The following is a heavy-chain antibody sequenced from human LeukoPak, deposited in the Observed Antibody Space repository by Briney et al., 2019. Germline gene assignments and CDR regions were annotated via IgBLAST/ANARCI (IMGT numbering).Heavy chain of an antibody. Sequence: SETLSLTCTVSGGSISSGGYYWSWIRQPPGKGLEWIGYIYHSGSTYYNPSLKSRVTISVDRSKNQFSLKLSSVTAADTAVYYCARMMVDTVTAYFDCWGQGTLITVSS. V-gene: IGHV4-30-2*01. D-gene: IGHD5-18*01. J-gene: IGHJ4*02. CDR1: GGSISSGGYY. CDR3: ARMMVDTVTAYFDC. CDR2: IYHSGST.